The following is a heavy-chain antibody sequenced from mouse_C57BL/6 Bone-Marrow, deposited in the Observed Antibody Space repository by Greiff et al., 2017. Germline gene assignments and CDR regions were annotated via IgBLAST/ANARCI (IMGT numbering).Heavy chain of an antibody. CDR3: ATSITTVVADYAMDY. V-gene: IGHV1-64*01. CDR1: GYTFTSYW. CDR2: IHPNSGST. Sequence: QVQLQQPGAELVKPGASVKLSCKASGYTFTSYWMHWVKQRPGQGLEWIGMIHPNSGSTNYNEKFKSKATLTVDKSSSTAYMQLSSLTSEDSAVYYCATSITTVVADYAMDYWGQGTSVTVSS. D-gene: IGHD1-1*01. J-gene: IGHJ4*01.